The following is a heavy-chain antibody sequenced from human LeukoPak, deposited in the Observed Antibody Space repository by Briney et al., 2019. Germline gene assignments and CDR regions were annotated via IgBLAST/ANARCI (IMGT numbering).Heavy chain of an antibody. Sequence: SETLSLTCAVYGGSFSGYYWSWIRQPPGKGLEWIGEINHSGSTNYNPSLKSRVTISVDTSKNQFSLKLSSVTAADTAVYYCARGRVVEMATIPNNWFDPWGQGTLVTVSS. CDR2: INHSGST. D-gene: IGHD5-24*01. J-gene: IGHJ5*02. CDR3: ARGRVVEMATIPNNWFDP. V-gene: IGHV4-34*01. CDR1: GGSFSGYY.